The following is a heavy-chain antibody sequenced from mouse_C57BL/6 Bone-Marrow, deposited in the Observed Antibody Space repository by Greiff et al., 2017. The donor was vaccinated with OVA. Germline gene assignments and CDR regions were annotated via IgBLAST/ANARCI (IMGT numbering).Heavy chain of an antibody. Sequence: LQESGTELVKPGASVKLSCKASGYTFTSYWMHWVKQRPGQGLEWIGNINPSNGGTNYNEKFKSKATLTVDKSSSTAYMQLSSLTSEDSAVYYCARGGQLRPYYFDYWGQGTTLTVSS. CDR2: INPSNGGT. D-gene: IGHD3-2*02. J-gene: IGHJ2*01. CDR3: ARGGQLRPYYFDY. V-gene: IGHV1-53*01. CDR1: GYTFTSYW.